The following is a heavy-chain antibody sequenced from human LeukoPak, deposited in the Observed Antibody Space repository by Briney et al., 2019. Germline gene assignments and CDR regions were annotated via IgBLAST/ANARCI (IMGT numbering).Heavy chain of an antibody. CDR3: ARAGRKSRGVDLVRKKETGYYYYMDV. CDR2: IKQDGSEK. V-gene: IGHV3-7*01. CDR1: GFTVSSNS. D-gene: IGHD3-10*02. J-gene: IGHJ6*03. Sequence: GGSLRLSCTVSGFTVSSNSMSWVRQAPGKGLEWVANIKQDGSEKYYVDSVKGRFTISRDNAKNSLYLQMNSLRAEDTAVYYCARAGRKSRGVDLVRKKETGYYYYMDVWGKGTTVTVSS.